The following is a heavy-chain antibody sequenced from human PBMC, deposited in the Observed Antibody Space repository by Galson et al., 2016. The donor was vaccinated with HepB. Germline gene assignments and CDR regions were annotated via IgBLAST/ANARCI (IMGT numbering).Heavy chain of an antibody. J-gene: IGHJ3*02. V-gene: IGHV1-2*02. CDR2: INPNSGGT. CDR1: GYTFTDYY. D-gene: IGHD3-22*01. CDR3: ARERYYDSSGHFAFDI. Sequence: SVKVSCKASGYTFTDYYMHWVRQAPGQGLEWMGWINPNSGGTNYAQKFQGRVTMTRDTSISTAYMELSRLRSDDTAVYYCARERYYDSSGHFAFDIWGQGTIVTVSS.